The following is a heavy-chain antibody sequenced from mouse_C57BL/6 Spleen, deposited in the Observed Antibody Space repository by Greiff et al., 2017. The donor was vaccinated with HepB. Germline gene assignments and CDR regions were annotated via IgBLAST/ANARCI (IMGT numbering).Heavy chain of an antibody. Sequence: LEESGPELVKPGASVKLSCKASGYTFTSYDINWVKQRPGQGLEWIGWIYPRDGSTKYNEKFKGKATLTVDTSSSTAYMELHSLTSEDSAVYFCAQTGFFDYWGQGTTLTVSS. D-gene: IGHD4-1*01. V-gene: IGHV1-85*01. CDR2: IYPRDGST. CDR1: GYTFTSYD. J-gene: IGHJ2*01. CDR3: AQTGFFDY.